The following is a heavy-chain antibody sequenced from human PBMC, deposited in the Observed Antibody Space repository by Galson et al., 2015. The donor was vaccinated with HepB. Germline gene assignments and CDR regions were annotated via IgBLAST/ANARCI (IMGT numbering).Heavy chain of an antibody. CDR1: GFTFSNAW. J-gene: IGHJ6*03. CDR2: IKSKTDGGTT. Sequence: SLRLSCAASGFTFSNAWMSWVRQAPGKGLEWVGRIKSKTDGGTTDYAAPVKGRFTISRDDSKNTLYLQMNSLKTEDTAVYYCTTIAARSLYYYMDVWGKGTTVTVSS. V-gene: IGHV3-15*01. D-gene: IGHD6-6*01. CDR3: TTIAARSLYYYMDV.